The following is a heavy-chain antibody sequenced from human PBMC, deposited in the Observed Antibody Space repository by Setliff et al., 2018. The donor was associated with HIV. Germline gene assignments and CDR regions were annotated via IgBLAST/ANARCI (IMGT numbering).Heavy chain of an antibody. D-gene: IGHD2-8*01. CDR2: IVPLFGTT. J-gene: IGHJ4*02. Sequence: ASVKVSCKASGDSLSNYVITWVRRAPGQGLEWMGGIVPLFGTTNYAQNFQGRLTITTDQIMTTAYMELTSLRSEDTAVYYCASGSGYCTKGDCCIGVHRTPDKYYFDSWGQGTLVTVSS. V-gene: IGHV1-69*05. CDR3: ASGSGYCTKGDCCIGVHRTPDKYYFDS. CDR1: GDSLSNYV.